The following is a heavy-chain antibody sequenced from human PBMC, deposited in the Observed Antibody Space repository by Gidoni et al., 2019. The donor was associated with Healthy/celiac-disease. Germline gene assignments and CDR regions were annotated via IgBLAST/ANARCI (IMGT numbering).Heavy chain of an antibody. CDR1: GGSFSGYY. CDR3: ARAHVVVVAATLYNWFDP. CDR2: INPSGSP. Sequence: QVQLQQWGAGLLKPSETLSLTCAVYGGSFSGYYWSWIRQPPGKGLEWIGEINPSGSPNYNTSLKSRGTISVDTSKNQFSLKLSSVTAAYTAVYYCARAHVVVVAATLYNWFDPWGQGTLVTVSS. V-gene: IGHV4-34*01. D-gene: IGHD2-15*01. J-gene: IGHJ5*02.